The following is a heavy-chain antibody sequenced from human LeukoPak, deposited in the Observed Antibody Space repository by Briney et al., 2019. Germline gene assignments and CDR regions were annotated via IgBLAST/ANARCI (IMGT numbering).Heavy chain of an antibody. Sequence: ASVKVSCKASGYTFTSYDINWVRQATGQGLEWMGWMNPNSGNTGYAQKFQGRVTMTRNTSISTAYMELSSLRSEDTAVYYCARGPPPERITIFGVVIIPVELYYYMDVWGKGTTVTVSS. D-gene: IGHD3-3*01. CDR2: MNPNSGNT. CDR1: GYTFTSYD. CDR3: ARGPPPERITIFGVVIIPVELYYYMDV. J-gene: IGHJ6*03. V-gene: IGHV1-8*01.